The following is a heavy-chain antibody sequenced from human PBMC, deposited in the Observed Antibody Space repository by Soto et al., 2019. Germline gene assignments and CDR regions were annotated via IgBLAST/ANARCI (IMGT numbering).Heavy chain of an antibody. D-gene: IGHD3-10*01. V-gene: IGHV2-5*02. CDR1: GFSLSTSGVG. J-gene: IGHJ5*02. Sequence: QITLKESGPTLVKPTQTLTLTCTFSGFSLSTSGVGVGWIRQPPGKALEWLALIYWDDDKRYSPSLKSRLTITKDTSKNQVVLTMTNMDPVDTATYYCAHSPNLWFGELYLFDPWGQGTLVTVSS. CDR2: IYWDDDK. CDR3: AHSPNLWFGELYLFDP.